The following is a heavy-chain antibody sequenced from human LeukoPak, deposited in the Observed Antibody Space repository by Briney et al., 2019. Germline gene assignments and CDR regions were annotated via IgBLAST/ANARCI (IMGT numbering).Heavy chain of an antibody. D-gene: IGHD5-24*01. V-gene: IGHV1-2*02. J-gene: IGHJ4*02. Sequence: ASVKVSCKASGYTFTSYAIHWVRQAPGQGLEWMGWITPSGGTNYPQKFQGRVAITWDTSITTAYMDLSRLASDDTAVYYCARDRYGDGFAHLDYWGQGALVTVSS. CDR2: ITPSGGT. CDR3: ARDRYGDGFAHLDY. CDR1: GYTFTSYA.